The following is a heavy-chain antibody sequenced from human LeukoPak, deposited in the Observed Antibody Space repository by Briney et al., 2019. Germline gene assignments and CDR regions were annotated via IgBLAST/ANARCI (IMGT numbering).Heavy chain of an antibody. Sequence: PSETLSLTCTVSGASINNYYWSWIRQPPGKGLEWIAYISYSGSTNYNPSLKSRVTISVDTSKNQFSLKLSSVTAADTAVYYCASNYYGSGSLDYWGQGNLVTVSS. CDR1: GASINNYY. CDR2: ISYSGST. D-gene: IGHD3-10*01. J-gene: IGHJ4*02. CDR3: ASNYYGSGSLDY. V-gene: IGHV4-59*08.